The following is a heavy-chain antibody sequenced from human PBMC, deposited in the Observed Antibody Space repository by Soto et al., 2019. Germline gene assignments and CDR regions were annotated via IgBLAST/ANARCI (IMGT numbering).Heavy chain of an antibody. Sequence: GESLKISCKGSGYSFTSDWIGWVRQMPGKGLEWMGIIYPGDSDTRYSPSFQGQVTISADKSISTAYLQWSSLKASDTAMYYCARQGYCSGGSCLYYGMDVWGQGTTVTVSS. CDR2: IYPGDSDT. V-gene: IGHV5-51*01. J-gene: IGHJ6*02. D-gene: IGHD2-15*01. CDR3: ARQGYCSGGSCLYYGMDV. CDR1: GYSFTSDW.